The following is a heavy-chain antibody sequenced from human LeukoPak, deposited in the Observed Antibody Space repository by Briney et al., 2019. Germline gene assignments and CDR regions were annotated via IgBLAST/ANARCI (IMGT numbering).Heavy chain of an antibody. V-gene: IGHV4-4*07. CDR3: ARSDYYDFWSGYYTGSAFDI. D-gene: IGHD3-3*01. CDR1: GGSISSYY. J-gene: IGHJ3*02. CDR2: IYTSGST. Sequence: SETPSLTCTVSGGSISSYYWSWIWQPAGKGLEWIGRIYTSGSTNYNPSLKSRVAISVDTSKNQFSLKLSSVTAADTAVYYCARSDYYDFWSGYYTGSAFDIWGQGTMVTVSS.